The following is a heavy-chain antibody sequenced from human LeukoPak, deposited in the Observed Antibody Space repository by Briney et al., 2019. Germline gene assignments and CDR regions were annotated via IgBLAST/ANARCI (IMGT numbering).Heavy chain of an antibody. J-gene: IGHJ4*02. CDR1: GYTFTSYG. CDR2: ISAYNGNT. Sequence: ASVEVSCKASGYTFTSYGISWVRQAPGQGLEWMGWISAYNGNTNYAQKLQGRVTMTTDTSTSTAYMELRSLRSDDTAVYYCARGDCSGGSCYSGVIYWGQGTLVTVSS. V-gene: IGHV1-18*01. CDR3: ARGDCSGGSCYSGVIY. D-gene: IGHD2-15*01.